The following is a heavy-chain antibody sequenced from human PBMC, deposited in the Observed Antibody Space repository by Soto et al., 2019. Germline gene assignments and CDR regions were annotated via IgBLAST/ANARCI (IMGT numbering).Heavy chain of an antibody. J-gene: IGHJ4*02. V-gene: IGHV2-5*02. CDR1: GFPLSTTGVG. D-gene: IGHD1-1*01. CDR3: AQKGPGTTSFEF. Sequence: QITLMESGPTLVKPTQTLTLTCTFSGFPLSTTGVGVTWIRQPPGKALEWLAVIYWDDDRRYSPFLKNRLTITKDTSRNQVVLTMANVDPVDTGTYFCAQKGPGTTSFEFWGQGALVNVSS. CDR2: IYWDDDR.